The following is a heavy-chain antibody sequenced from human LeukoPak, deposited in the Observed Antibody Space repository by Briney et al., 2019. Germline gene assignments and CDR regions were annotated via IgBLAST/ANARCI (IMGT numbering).Heavy chain of an antibody. D-gene: IGHD2/OR15-2a*01. Sequence: SETLALTCTVSGGSIISSNYFWAWIRQPPGKGLEWIGSIFYSGSTYYTPSLQSRVTMSVDTSKNQFSLKLTSVSAADTAVYYCARLLKRNENTAWGEGTLESVAS. CDR3: ARLLKRNENTA. CDR1: GGSIISSNYF. CDR2: IFYSGST. J-gene: IGHJ1*01. V-gene: IGHV4-39*01.